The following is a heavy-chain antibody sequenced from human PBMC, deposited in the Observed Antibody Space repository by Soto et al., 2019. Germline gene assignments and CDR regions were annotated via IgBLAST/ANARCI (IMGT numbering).Heavy chain of an antibody. J-gene: IGHJ6*02. D-gene: IGHD3-16*01. CDR2: ISYDGSNK. Sequence: GGSLRLSCVASGFTFRSYGIHWVRQAPGRGLEWVAVISYDGSNKYYADSVKGRFTISRDNFKNTLYLQMNSLRAEDTAVYYCAKERYGQLYLEDYGMDVWGQGTTVTVSS. CDR1: GFTFRSYG. CDR3: AKERYGQLYLEDYGMDV. V-gene: IGHV3-30*18.